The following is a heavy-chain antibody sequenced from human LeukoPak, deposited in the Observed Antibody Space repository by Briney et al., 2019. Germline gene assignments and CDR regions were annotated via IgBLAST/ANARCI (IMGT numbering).Heavy chain of an antibody. CDR2: IIPMYGTA. V-gene: IGHV1-69*13. CDR3: ARDLDGEMITFGGVKGY. CDR1: GGTFNSHA. Sequence: SVKVSCRASGGTFNSHAISWVRQAPGQGLEWMGGIIPMYGTASYAQKFQGRLTITAEDSTSTAHMELSSLRSEDTAVYFCARDLDGEMITFGGVKGYWGQGTLVTVSS. D-gene: IGHD3-16*01. J-gene: IGHJ4*02.